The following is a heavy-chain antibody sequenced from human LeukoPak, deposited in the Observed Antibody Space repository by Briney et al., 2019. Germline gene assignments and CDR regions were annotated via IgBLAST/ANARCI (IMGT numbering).Heavy chain of an antibody. V-gene: IGHV4-39*01. D-gene: IGHD3-3*01. J-gene: IGHJ5*02. CDR3: AGTKTILEDWFDP. CDR2: IYYSGST. CDR1: GGSISSSSYY. Sequence: SETLSLTCTVSGGSISSSSYYWGWIRQPPGTGLEWIGSIYYSGSTYYNPSLKSRVTISVDTSKNQFSLKLSSVTAADTAVYYCAGTKTILEDWFDPWGQGTLVTVSS.